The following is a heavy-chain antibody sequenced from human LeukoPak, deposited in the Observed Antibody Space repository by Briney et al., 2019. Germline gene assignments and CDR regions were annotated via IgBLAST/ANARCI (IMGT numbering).Heavy chain of an antibody. V-gene: IGHV3-30*04. CDR2: ISNDGGSK. J-gene: IGHJ4*02. Sequence: QAGGSLRLSCAASGFNFNIYDMHWVRQAPGRGLEWVAIISNDGGSKDYADSVKGRFTIARENSKNTFYLQMNSLRPDDTAVYFCVLGHYGGLFDNWGQGTLVTVSS. CDR1: GFNFNIYD. D-gene: IGHD4-23*01. CDR3: VLGHYGGLFDN.